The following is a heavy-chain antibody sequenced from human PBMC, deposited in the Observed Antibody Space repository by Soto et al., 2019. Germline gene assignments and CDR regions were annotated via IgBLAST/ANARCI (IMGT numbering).Heavy chain of an antibody. CDR1: GGSISSYY. Sequence: PSEPLSLTCTVSGGSISSYYWSWIRQPPGKGLEWIGYIYYSGSTNYNPSLKSRVTISVDKSKNQFSLKLSSVTAADTAVYYCARETAETHVRAVAGRGGFDYWGQGTLVTVSS. CDR3: ARETAETHVRAVAGRGGFDY. CDR2: IYYSGST. D-gene: IGHD6-19*01. J-gene: IGHJ4*02. V-gene: IGHV4-59*12.